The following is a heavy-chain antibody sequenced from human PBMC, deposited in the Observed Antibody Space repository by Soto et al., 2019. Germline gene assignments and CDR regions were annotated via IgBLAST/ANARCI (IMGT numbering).Heavy chain of an antibody. D-gene: IGHD4-17*01. Sequence: QVQLHEAGPGLLKPSQTLSLRCTVSGDSVRSDDFYWSWIRQHPGNGLEWIGYVSYSGHFYYNPSLETRVDMAVDASNNQVALTLTSVTAAYTAVYYCSRGRVRDYYFDYWGQGTLVSVSS. CDR1: GDSVRSDDFY. V-gene: IGHV4-31*03. CDR2: VSYSGHF. CDR3: SRGRVRDYYFDY. J-gene: IGHJ4*02.